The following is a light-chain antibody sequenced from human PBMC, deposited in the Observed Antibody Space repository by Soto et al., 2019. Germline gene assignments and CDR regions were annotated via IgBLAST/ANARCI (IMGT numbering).Light chain of an antibody. CDR2: PTS. CDR3: QQTDDTPYT. Sequence: DVQMTQSPSSLSASVGDRVTITCRASRFFRTYLNWYQQKPGRAPKLLICPTSTMHNGVPSRFSGSGSGTDFPLTSSSLQPEDFATYYCQQTDDTPYTFGQGTKLEIK. V-gene: IGKV1-39*01. CDR1: RFFRTY. J-gene: IGKJ2*01.